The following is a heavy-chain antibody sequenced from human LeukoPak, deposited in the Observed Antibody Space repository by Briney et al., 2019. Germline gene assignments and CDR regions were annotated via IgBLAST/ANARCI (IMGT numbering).Heavy chain of an antibody. J-gene: IGHJ4*02. V-gene: IGHV1-2*02. CDR3: ASDPYSSGRADY. CDR2: INPNSGGT. CDR1: GYTFTGYY. Sequence: ASVKVSCKASGYTFTGYYMHWVGQAPGQGREGMGWINPNSGGTNYAQKFQGRDTNNTETDIRTAYMEMSRQRYDERAVYYCASDPYSSGRADYWGQGTLVTVSS. D-gene: IGHD3-22*01.